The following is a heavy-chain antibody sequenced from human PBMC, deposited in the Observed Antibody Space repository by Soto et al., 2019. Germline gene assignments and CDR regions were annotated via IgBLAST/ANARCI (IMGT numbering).Heavy chain of an antibody. J-gene: IGHJ4*02. CDR3: ASGHDAYKVRY. CDR1: GGSISSGGTGSY. V-gene: IGHV4-31*01. D-gene: IGHD1-1*01. Sequence: QVQLQESGPGLVKPSQTLSLTCTVSGGSISSGGTGSYWTWIRQLPGKGLEWIGYIYYTGNTYYNPSPTSPPTISTDTSENQFSLKLTSGTAAEPAVYFCASGHDAYKVRYWGQGTLVTVSS. CDR2: IYYTGNT.